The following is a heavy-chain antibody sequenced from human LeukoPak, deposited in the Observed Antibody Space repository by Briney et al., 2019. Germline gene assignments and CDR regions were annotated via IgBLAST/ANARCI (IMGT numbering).Heavy chain of an antibody. CDR2: IKSKAAGETT. V-gene: IGHV3-15*07. J-gene: IGHJ6*02. CDR1: SLIFTNTW. Sequence: PGGSLRLSCAASSLIFTNTWMNWVRQAPGKGLEWVGRIKSKAAGETTDYAPPVEGRFTISRDDSKSTVYLQMNSLQSEDAAVHYCTPNGDPYAMDVWGQGTTVTVSS. CDR3: TPNGDPYAMDV. D-gene: IGHD4-17*01.